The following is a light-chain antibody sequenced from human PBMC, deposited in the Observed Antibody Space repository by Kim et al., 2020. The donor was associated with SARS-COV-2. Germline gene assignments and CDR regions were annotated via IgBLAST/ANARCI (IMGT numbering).Light chain of an antibody. Sequence: ANINCKSSPSVLYRSNNKNYLDCYQRKPGQTPMMPVYWAPTRESGVPDQFSGSGSGTEFTLTLSSLQALDVAVYYCQQYYRTPPTLGAGT. V-gene: IGKV4-1*01. J-gene: IGKJ4*01. CDR2: WAP. CDR1: PSVLYRSNNKNY. CDR3: QQYYRTPPT.